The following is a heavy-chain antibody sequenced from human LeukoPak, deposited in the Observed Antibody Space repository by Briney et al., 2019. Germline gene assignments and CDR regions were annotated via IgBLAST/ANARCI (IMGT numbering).Heavy chain of an antibody. D-gene: IGHD2/OR15-2a*01. J-gene: IGHJ4*02. CDR3: GRYKSTLGPFDF. V-gene: IGHV4-34*10. CDR1: GGSLGGYY. Sequence: PSETLSLTCAVFGGSLGGYYWSWIRQPPGKGLEWIAEINRSGSPNYNPSLKNRLTFSVDTSNNQFSVRLRSVTAADTAIYYCGRYKSTLGPFDFWGQGTLVTVSS. CDR2: INRSGSP.